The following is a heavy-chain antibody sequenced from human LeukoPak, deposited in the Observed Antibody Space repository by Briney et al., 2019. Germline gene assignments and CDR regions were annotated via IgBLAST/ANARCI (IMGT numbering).Heavy chain of an antibody. V-gene: IGHV1-2*02. CDR1: GYTFTGYY. CDR2: INPNSGGT. J-gene: IGHJ4*02. Sequence: ASVKVSCKASGYTFTGYYMHWVRQAPGQGLEWMGWINPNSGGTNYAQKFQGRVTMTRDTSISTAYMELSRLRSDDTAVYYCARDRATIFGVVPYYFDYWGQGTLVTVSS. D-gene: IGHD3-3*01. CDR3: ARDRATIFGVVPYYFDY.